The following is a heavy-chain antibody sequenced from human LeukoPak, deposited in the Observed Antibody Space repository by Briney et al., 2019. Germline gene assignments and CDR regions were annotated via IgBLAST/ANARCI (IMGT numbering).Heavy chain of an antibody. Sequence: ASVKVSCKASGYTFTGYYMHWVRQAPGQGLEWMGWINPNSGGTNYAQKFQGRVTMTRDTSISTAYMELRSLRSDDTAVYYCARDVDYDILTGYYTPWGWFDPWGQGTLVTVSS. D-gene: IGHD3-9*01. J-gene: IGHJ5*02. CDR3: ARDVDYDILTGYYTPWGWFDP. CDR2: INPNSGGT. CDR1: GYTFTGYY. V-gene: IGHV1-2*02.